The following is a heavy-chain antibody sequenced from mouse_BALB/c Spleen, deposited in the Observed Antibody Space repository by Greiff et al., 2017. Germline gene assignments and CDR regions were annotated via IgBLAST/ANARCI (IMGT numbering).Heavy chain of an antibody. V-gene: IGHV5-4*02. CDR1: GFTFSDYY. CDR2: ISDGGSYT. J-gene: IGHJ4*01. CDR3: ARERGDAMDY. Sequence: EVMLVESGGGLVKPGGSLKLSCAASGFTFSDYYMYWVRQTPEKRLEWVATISDGGSYTYYPDSVKGRFTISRDNAKNNLYLQMSSLKSEDTAMYYCARERGDAMDYWGQGTSVTVSS.